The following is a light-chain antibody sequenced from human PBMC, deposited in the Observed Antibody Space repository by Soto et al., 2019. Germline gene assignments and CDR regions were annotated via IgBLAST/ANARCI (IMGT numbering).Light chain of an antibody. V-gene: IGKV2-28*01. CDR1: QSLLHSNGHTF. J-gene: IGKJ2*01. Sequence: DIVMTQSPLFLPVTPGEPASISCRSSQSLLHSNGHTFFDWYLQKPGQSPQLLIYWGSNRASGVPDRFSGSESGSDVTLKISRVEAEDVGVYYCMQALQTPYTFGQGTKLEIK. CDR3: MQALQTPYT. CDR2: WGS.